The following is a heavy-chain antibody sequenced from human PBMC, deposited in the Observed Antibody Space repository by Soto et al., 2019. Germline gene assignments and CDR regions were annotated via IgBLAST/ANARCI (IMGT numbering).Heavy chain of an antibody. V-gene: IGHV3-48*02. CDR2: ISGSGSTI. J-gene: IGHJ4*02. Sequence: EVQLVESGGGLVQPGGSLRLSCIVSGFTFSSYNMSWVRQAPGKGLEWVTYISGSGSTIYYADSVKGRFTISRDNVKNSLYLQMNSLRDEDTAVYYCARSKYIDYWGQGTLVTVSS. CDR1: GFTFSSYN. CDR3: ARSKYIDY. D-gene: IGHD4-4*01.